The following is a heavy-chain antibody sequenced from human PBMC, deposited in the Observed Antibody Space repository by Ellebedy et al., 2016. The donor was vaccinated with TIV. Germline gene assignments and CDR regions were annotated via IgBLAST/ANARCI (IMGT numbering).Heavy chain of an antibody. Sequence: MPSETLSLTCTVSGVSISGFHWTWIRQPPGTGLEWIGFIYFSGSSNYNPSLKSRVTMSVETSKNQFSLKLSSVTAADTAVYYCVRWVGHFDFWGQGTLVTVSS. J-gene: IGHJ4*02. CDR3: VRWVGHFDF. CDR2: IYFSGSS. V-gene: IGHV4-59*01. CDR1: GVSISGFH. D-gene: IGHD1-26*01.